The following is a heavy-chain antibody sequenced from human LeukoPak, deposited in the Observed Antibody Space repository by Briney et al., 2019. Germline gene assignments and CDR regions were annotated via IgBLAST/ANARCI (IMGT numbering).Heavy chain of an antibody. CDR2: ISWNSAGI. Sequence: GGSLRLSCAASGFTFGDYAMLWVRQAPGKGLEWVSGISWNSAGIGYADSVRGRFTISRDNAKNSLYLQMNSLRAEDMAFYYCAKDAGGSGDRRPLDYWGQGTLATVSS. CDR1: GFTFGDYA. V-gene: IGHV3-9*03. D-gene: IGHD2-15*01. CDR3: AKDAGGSGDRRPLDY. J-gene: IGHJ4*02.